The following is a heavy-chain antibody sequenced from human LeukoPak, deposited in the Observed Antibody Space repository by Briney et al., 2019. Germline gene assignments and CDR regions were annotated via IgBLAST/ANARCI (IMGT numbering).Heavy chain of an antibody. CDR2: IIPIFGTA. V-gene: IGHV1-69*05. D-gene: IGHD5-18*01. CDR3: ATREGDTAMVIDDAFDI. Sequence: VKVSCKASGGTFSSYAISWVRQAPGQGLEWMGSIIPIFGTANYAQKFQGRVTITTDESTSTAYMELSSLRSEDTAVYYCATREGDTAMVIDDAFDIWGQGTMVTVSS. J-gene: IGHJ3*02. CDR1: GGTFSSYA.